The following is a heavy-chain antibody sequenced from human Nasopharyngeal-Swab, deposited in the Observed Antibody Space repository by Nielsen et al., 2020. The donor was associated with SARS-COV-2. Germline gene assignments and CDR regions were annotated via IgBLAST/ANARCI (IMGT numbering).Heavy chain of an antibody. V-gene: IGHV3-7*03. Sequence: WIRQPPGKGLEWVANIKHDGSQKYYVDSVKGRFSISGDNGKNSPDLQMNSLGVDDTAVYYCARDQIGTTMIREVLKRYYYGMDVWGQGTTVTVSS. CDR2: IKHDGSQK. J-gene: IGHJ6*02. D-gene: IGHD3-10*01. CDR3: ARDQIGTTMIREVLKRYYYGMDV.